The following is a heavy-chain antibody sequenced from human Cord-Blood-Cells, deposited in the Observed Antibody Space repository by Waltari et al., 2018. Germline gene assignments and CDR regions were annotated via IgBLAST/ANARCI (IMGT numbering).Heavy chain of an antibody. CDR1: GYTFTSYD. D-gene: IGHD5-18*01. V-gene: IGHV1-8*01. J-gene: IGHJ6*02. CDR3: AMHERGYSYGYYYYYGMDV. Sequence: QVQLVQSGAEVKKPGASVKVSCKASGYTFTSYDINWVRQATGQGLEWMGWMNPNSGNTSYAQKFQVRVTMTRNTSISTAYMELSSLRSEDTAVYYCAMHERGYSYGYYYYYGMDVWGQGTTVTVSS. CDR2: MNPNSGNT.